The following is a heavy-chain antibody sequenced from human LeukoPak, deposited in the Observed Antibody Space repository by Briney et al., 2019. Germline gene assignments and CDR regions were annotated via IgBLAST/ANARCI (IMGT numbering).Heavy chain of an antibody. J-gene: IGHJ4*02. CDR1: GFAFSNYA. CDR2: VTSDGTGT. D-gene: IGHD3-16*01. CDR3: AWGPPDYFDY. Sequence: GGSLRLSCAASGFAFSNYAMSWVRQAPGKGLEWVSSVTSDGTGTFYADSMRGRFTISRDNSKNTLYLQMNSLRAEDTAVYYCAWGPPDYFDYWGQGTLVTVSS. V-gene: IGHV3-23*01.